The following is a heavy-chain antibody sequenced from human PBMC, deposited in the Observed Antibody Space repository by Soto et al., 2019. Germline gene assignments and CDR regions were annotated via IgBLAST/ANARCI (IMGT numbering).Heavy chain of an antibody. Sequence: SQTLSLTCAISWGSVSSNTATWNWVRQSPSRGLGWLGRTYYRSSWNFDYALSVKSRITINPDTSKNQFSLQLNSLTPEDTAVYYCAGELDIHHGLGYWGPGTSVTVSS. D-gene: IGHD3-3*02. V-gene: IGHV6-1*01. CDR3: AGELDIHHGLGY. CDR1: WGSVSSNTAT. CDR2: TYYRSSWNF. J-gene: IGHJ4*02.